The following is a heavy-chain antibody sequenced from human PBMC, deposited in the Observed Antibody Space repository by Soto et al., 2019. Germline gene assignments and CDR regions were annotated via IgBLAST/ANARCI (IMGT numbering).Heavy chain of an antibody. CDR3: GRGDYANAFEI. CDR1: GGSISSSSYY. V-gene: IGHV4-39*01. D-gene: IGHD4-17*01. CDR2: IYYSGST. J-gene: IGHJ3*02. Sequence: PSETLSLTCTVSGGSISSSSYYWGWIRQPPGKGLEWIGSIYYSGSTYYNPSLKSRVTISVDTSKNQFSLKLSSVTAADTAVYYCGRGDYANAFEIWGQGTMVIVSS.